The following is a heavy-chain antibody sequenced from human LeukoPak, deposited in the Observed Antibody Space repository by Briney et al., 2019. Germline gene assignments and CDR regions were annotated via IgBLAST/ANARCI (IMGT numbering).Heavy chain of an antibody. J-gene: IGHJ6*02. CDR2: IKQDGSEK. V-gene: IGHV3-7*01. CDR3: ASYLWFGESNV. CDR1: GFTFSSYW. Sequence: GGSLRLSCAASGFTFSSYWMSWVRQAPGKGLEWVANIKQDGSEKYYVDSVKGRFTISRDNAKNSLYLQMNSLRAGDTAVYYCASYLWFGESNVWGQGTTVTVSS. D-gene: IGHD3-10*01.